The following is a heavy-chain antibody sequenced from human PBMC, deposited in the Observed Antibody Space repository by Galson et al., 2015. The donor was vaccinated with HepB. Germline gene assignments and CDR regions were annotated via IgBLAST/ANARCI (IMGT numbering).Heavy chain of an antibody. D-gene: IGHD3-22*01. CDR1: GYTFTSYA. CDR3: ARDKGGIVTMIHWFDP. J-gene: IGHJ5*02. Sequence: SVKVSCKASGYTFTSYAMNWVRQAPGQGLEWMGWINTNTGNPTYAQGFTGRFAFSLDTSVSTAYLQISSLKAEDTAVYYCARDKGGIVTMIHWFDPWGQGTLVTVSS. V-gene: IGHV7-4-1*02. CDR2: INTNTGNP.